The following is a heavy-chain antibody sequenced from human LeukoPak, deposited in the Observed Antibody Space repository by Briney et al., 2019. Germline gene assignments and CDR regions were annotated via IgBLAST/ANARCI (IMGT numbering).Heavy chain of an antibody. D-gene: IGHD1-1*01. CDR1: GGSISSSSYY. Sequence: SETLSLTCTVSGGSISSSSYYWGWIRQPPGKGLEWIGSIYYSGSTYYNPSLKSRVTISVDTSKNQFSLRLSSVTAADTAVYYCARPNWNDLHFDYWGQGTLVTVSS. V-gene: IGHV4-39*07. CDR3: ARPNWNDLHFDY. CDR2: IYYSGST. J-gene: IGHJ4*02.